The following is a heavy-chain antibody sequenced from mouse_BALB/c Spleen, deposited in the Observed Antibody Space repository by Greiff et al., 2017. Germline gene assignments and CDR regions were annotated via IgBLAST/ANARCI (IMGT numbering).Heavy chain of an antibody. V-gene: IGHV2-9-2*01. CDR3: VRDEGAMDY. CDR2: IWTGGGI. CDR1: GFSFTSYD. J-gene: IGHJ4*01. Sequence: QVQLQESGPGLVAPSQCLSITCTVSGFSFTSYDISWIRQPPGKGLEWLGVIWTGGGINYNSAFMSRLSISTDNSKSQAFLKMNSLLTDDAARYCCVRDEGAMDYWGQGTSVTVSS.